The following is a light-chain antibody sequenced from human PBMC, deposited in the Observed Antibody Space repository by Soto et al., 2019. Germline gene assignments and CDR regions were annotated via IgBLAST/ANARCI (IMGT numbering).Light chain of an antibody. Sequence: DVIMTQSPLSLPVSLGQAASISCRSSQGLVYMDGNTYLNWFQQRPGQSARRLIYKISNRDSGVQERFSGSGSGTYFTLQISRVEAADVGISYCLQRTHWPLTFGQGTRLEIQ. CDR3: LQRTHWPLT. V-gene: IGKV2-30*01. CDR1: QGLVYMDGNTY. J-gene: IGKJ5*01. CDR2: KIS.